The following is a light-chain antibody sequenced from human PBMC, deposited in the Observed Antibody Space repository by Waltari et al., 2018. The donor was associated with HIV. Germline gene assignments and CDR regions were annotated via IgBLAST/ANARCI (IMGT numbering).Light chain of an antibody. Sequence: EIVLTQYPATLSLSPGERATLSCRASRSVSSYLAWYQQRPGQAPRLLIYDSTHRATGVPARFSGSGSTTDFTLTISSLEPEDFGVYYCQQRHDWPPLTFGGGTKVEIK. J-gene: IGKJ4*01. V-gene: IGKV3-11*01. CDR2: DST. CDR1: RSVSSY. CDR3: QQRHDWPPLT.